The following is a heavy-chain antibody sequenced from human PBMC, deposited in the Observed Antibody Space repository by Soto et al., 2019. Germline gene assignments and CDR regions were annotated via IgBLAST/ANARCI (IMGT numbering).Heavy chain of an antibody. D-gene: IGHD3-3*01. CDR1: GGSFSGYY. CDR2: INHSGST. J-gene: IGHJ6*03. CDR3: ARQGRFVSQFYYYYMDV. V-gene: IGHV4-34*01. Sequence: SETLSLTCAVYGGSFSGYYWSWIRQPPGKGLEWIGEINHSGSTNYNPSLKSRVTISVDTSKNQFSLKLSSVTAADTAVYYCARQGRFVSQFYYYYMDVWGKGTTVTVSS.